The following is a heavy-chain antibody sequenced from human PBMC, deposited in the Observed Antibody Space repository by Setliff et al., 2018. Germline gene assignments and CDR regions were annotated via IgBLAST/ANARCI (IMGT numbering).Heavy chain of an antibody. CDR3: ARLALTGYDSSGYYYALEYYYYMDV. Sequence: GGSLRLSCVVSGFSFSNYGMTWVRQAPGKGLEWISYISTSSGTRYYADSAKGRFTISRDNANQSLYLQMNSLRAEDTAVYYCARLALTGYDSSGYYYALEYYYYMDVWGKGTTVTVSS. CDR2: ISTSSGTR. V-gene: IGHV3-48*01. CDR1: GFSFSNYG. J-gene: IGHJ6*03. D-gene: IGHD3-22*01.